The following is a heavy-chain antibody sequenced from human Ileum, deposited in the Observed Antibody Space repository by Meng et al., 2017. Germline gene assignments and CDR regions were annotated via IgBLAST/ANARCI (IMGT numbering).Heavy chain of an antibody. CDR2: IHYTGST. V-gene: IGHV4-31*03. CDR3: ARGVSAAGLFDN. Sequence: QVQLQESGSGLVKVSQTLSLTCTVSGGSIGSAAYYWTWIRQHPAKGLEWIGYIHYTGSTSYNPSLESRTSTSMDTSNNQFSLKVTSVTAADTAVYYCARGVSAAGLFDNWGPGTLVTVSS. J-gene: IGHJ4*02. D-gene: IGHD2-2*01. CDR1: GGSIGSAAYY.